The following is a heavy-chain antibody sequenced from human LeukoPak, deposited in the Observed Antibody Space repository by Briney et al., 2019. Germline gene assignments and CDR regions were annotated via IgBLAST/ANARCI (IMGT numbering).Heavy chain of an antibody. J-gene: IGHJ4*02. CDR3: ARLTGTVYDIVVVRGY. CDR2: IYYSGST. D-gene: IGHD2-15*01. CDR1: GGSISSSSYY. Sequence: PSETLSLTCTVSGGSISSSSYYWGWTRQPPGKGLEWIGSIYYSGSTYYNPSLKSRVTISVDTSKNQFSLKLSSVTAADTAVYYCARLTGTVYDIVVVRGYWGQGTLVTVSS. V-gene: IGHV4-39*01.